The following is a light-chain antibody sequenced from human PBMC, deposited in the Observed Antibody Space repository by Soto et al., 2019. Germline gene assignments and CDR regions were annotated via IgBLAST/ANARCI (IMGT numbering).Light chain of an antibody. J-gene: IGKJ2*01. CDR1: QSISNY. CDR3: QQNNSMPQT. V-gene: IGKV3-15*01. CDR2: RTS. Sequence: EIVMTQSPSTLSASAGERVTLSCRASQSISNYLTWYQQKPGQAPRLLIYRTSHRHTGIPARFSGSRSGTEFTLTISSLQPEDFAVYYCQQNNSMPQTFGQGTKLEIK.